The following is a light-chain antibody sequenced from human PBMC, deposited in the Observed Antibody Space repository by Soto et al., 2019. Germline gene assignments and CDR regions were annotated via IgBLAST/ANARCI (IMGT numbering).Light chain of an antibody. J-gene: IGLJ1*01. CDR1: SSNLGKNY. Sequence: QSVVTQPPSVSATPGQKVTISCSGSSSNLGKNYVSWYQQLPGTAPKLLIYDNVYRPSGIPDRFAGSKSGTSATLGITGLQTEDEGDYYCGTWDTRLRAFVFGTGTKLTVL. CDR3: GTWDTRLRAFV. CDR2: DNV. V-gene: IGLV1-51*01.